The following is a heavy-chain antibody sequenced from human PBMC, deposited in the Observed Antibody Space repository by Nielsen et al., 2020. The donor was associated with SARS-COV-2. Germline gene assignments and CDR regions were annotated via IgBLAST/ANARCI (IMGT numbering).Heavy chain of an antibody. J-gene: IGHJ6*02. Sequence: GESLKISCAASGFTVNRNYMSWVRQAPGKGLEWVSVIYSGGSTYYADSVKGRFTVSRDNSKNTLYLQMNSLRDEDTAVYYCAKTGDYFVVVPTATLDVWGRGTTVTVSS. CDR2: IYSGGST. V-gene: IGHV3-53*01. CDR1: GFTVNRNY. CDR3: AKTGDYFVVVPTATLDV. D-gene: IGHD2-2*01.